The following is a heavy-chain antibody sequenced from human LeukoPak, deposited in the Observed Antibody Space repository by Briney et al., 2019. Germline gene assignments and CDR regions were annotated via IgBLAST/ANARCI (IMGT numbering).Heavy chain of an antibody. CDR3: ARGPRDYYYMDV. J-gene: IGHJ6*03. CDR2: INPSGGST. CDR1: GYTFTSYG. V-gene: IGHV1-46*01. Sequence: ASVKVSCKASGYTFTSYGISWVRQAPGQGLEWMGIINPSGGSTSYAQKFQGRVTTTRDMSTSTVYMELSSLRSEDTAVYYCARGPRDYYYMDVWGKGTTVTVSS.